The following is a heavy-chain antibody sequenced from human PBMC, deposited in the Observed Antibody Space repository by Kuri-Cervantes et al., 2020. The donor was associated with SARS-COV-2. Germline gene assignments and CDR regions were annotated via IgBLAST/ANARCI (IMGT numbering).Heavy chain of an antibody. Sequence: LSLTCAASGFTFSSYAMHWVRQAPGKGLEWVAVILYDGSNKYYADSVKGRFTISKESGENSLYLHMNSLRGDDTAVYYCARVAGEGPIYYYYMDVWGKGTTVTVSS. V-gene: IGHV3-30-3*01. CDR2: ILYDGSNK. CDR3: ARVAGEGPIYYYYMDV. D-gene: IGHD3-10*01. CDR1: GFTFSSYA. J-gene: IGHJ6*03.